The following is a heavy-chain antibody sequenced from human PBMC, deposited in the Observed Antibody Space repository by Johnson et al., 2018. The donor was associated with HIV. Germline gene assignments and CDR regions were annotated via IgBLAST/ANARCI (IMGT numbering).Heavy chain of an antibody. V-gene: IGHV3-66*02. CDR3: ASGGPLSGSDECCFDI. J-gene: IGHJ3*02. CDR2: LYSGGGT. Sequence: VQLVESGGGLIQPGGSLRLSCAASGFSVSYNYMNWVRQAPGKGLERVALLYSGGGTQYADSVKGRFTVSSDNSKNTLCLQMNSLRVEDTPVSSCASGGPLSGSDECCFDIWGQGTMVTVSS. D-gene: IGHD1-26*01. CDR1: GFSVSYNY.